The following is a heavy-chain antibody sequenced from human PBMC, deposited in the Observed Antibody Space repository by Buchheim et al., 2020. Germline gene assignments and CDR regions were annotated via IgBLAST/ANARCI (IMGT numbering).Heavy chain of an antibody. J-gene: IGHJ4*02. CDR1: GFAFSSNY. CDR3: ARDRGTYYDFWSGYST. D-gene: IGHD3-3*01. V-gene: IGHV3-53*02. CDR2: IYSGGNT. Sequence: EVQLVETGGALIQPGGSLRLSCVASGFAFSSNYMTWFRQAPGKGPEWVAVIYSGGNTYYADSVKGGFSISSDNSKKKVYLHMNSLRAEDTAMYYCARDRGTYYDFWSGYSTWGQGTL.